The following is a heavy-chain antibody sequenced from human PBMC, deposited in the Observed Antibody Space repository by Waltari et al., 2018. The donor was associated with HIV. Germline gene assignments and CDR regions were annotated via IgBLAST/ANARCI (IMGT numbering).Heavy chain of an antibody. Sequence: QVQLQESGPGLVKPSQTLSLTGTVSGGSINGGSYYWSWIRQPAGKGLEWIGRIYTSGSTNYNPSLKSRVTISVDTSKNQFSLKLTSVTAADTAVYYCARDLRDWGQGTLVTVSS. CDR2: IYTSGST. CDR3: ARDLRD. CDR1: GGSINGGSYY. V-gene: IGHV4-61*02. J-gene: IGHJ4*02.